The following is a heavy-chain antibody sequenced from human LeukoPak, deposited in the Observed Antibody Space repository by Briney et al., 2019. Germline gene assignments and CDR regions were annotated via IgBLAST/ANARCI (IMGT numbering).Heavy chain of an antibody. D-gene: IGHD5-18*01. Sequence: PGESLRLSCAASGFSISSYALHWVRQAPGKGLQYVSGISNGGSIDYANSVKGRFTISRDNSKNTLYLQMGSLRPEDMAVYYCARDFSYGSGFDYWGQGILVTVSS. V-gene: IGHV3-64*01. CDR1: GFSISSYA. CDR3: ARDFSYGSGFDY. CDR2: ISNGGSI. J-gene: IGHJ4*02.